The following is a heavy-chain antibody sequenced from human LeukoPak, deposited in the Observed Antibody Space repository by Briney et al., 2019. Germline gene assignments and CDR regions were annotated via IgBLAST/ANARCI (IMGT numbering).Heavy chain of an antibody. CDR1: SGSISSGSYY. J-gene: IGHJ3*02. CDR2: IYTSGNT. V-gene: IGHV4-61*02. Sequence: SETLSLTCTVSSGSISSGSYYWSWIRQPAGKGLEWIGRIYTSGNTNYNPSLKSRVTISVDTSKNQFSLKLSSVTAADTAVYYCARGGSSGWNDAFDIWGQGTMVIVSS. D-gene: IGHD6-19*01. CDR3: ARGGSSGWNDAFDI.